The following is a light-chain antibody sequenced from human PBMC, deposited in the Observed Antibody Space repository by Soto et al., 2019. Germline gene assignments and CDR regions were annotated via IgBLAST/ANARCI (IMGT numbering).Light chain of an antibody. J-gene: IGKJ4*01. Sequence: EGVLTQSPDTLSSSPVHTANIHCRASQSVDRYVAWYQQKVGQAPRLLIYDAYSRATGVGARFTGSGSATDFSLTITSLEPGDFALYYCQQHINWPLTFGGGTKVDIK. V-gene: IGKV3-11*01. CDR3: QQHINWPLT. CDR2: DAY. CDR1: QSVDRY.